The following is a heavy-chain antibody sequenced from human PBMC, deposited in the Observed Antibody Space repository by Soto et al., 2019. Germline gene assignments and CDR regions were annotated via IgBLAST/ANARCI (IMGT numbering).Heavy chain of an antibody. CDR3: ARVRYYYDSSGYSSILFDY. V-gene: IGHV3-13*01. J-gene: IGHJ4*02. CDR2: IGTAGDT. Sequence: EVQLVECGGGLVQPGGSLRLSCAASGFTFSSYDMHWVRQATGKGLEWVSAIGTAGDTYYPGSVKGRFTISRENAKNSLYLQMNSLRAEDTAVYYCARVRYYYDSSGYSSILFDYWGQDSLVTVSS. D-gene: IGHD3-22*01. CDR1: GFTFSSYD.